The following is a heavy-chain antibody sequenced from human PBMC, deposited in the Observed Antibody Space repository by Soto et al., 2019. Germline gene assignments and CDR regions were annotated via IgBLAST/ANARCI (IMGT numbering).Heavy chain of an antibody. V-gene: IGHV3-9*01. CDR1: GFTFDDYA. D-gene: IGHD1-20*01. J-gene: IGHJ4*02. CDR3: AKDTNWNPWSYFDY. Sequence: PGGSLRLSCAASGFTFDDYAMHWVRQAPGKGLEWVSGISWNSGSIGYADSVKGRFTISRDNAKNSLYLQMNSLRAEDTALYYCAKDTNWNPWSYFDYWGQGTLVTVSS. CDR2: ISWNSGSI.